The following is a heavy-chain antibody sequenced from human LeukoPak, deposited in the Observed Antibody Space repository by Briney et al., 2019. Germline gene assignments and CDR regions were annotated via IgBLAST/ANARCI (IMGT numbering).Heavy chain of an antibody. CDR3: ATAPSVYYYEY. V-gene: IGHV4-61*05. Sequence: PSETLSLTCTVSGGSISSSSYYWGWIRQPPGKGLEWIGYIYYSGSTNYNPSLKSRVTMSIDLSKNQFSLRLNSVTAADTAVYYCATAPSVYYYEYWGQGSLVTVSS. D-gene: IGHD2-8*01. CDR1: GGSISSSSYY. CDR2: IYYSGST. J-gene: IGHJ4*02.